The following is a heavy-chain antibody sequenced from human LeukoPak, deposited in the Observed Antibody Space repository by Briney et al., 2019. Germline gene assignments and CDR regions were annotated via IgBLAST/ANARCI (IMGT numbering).Heavy chain of an antibody. V-gene: IGHV4-59*11. D-gene: IGHD6-25*01. CDR2: IYSSGYT. CDR3: ARNERRAQKDTYYAYFYYMDV. CDR1: NGSISSHY. Sequence: PLETLSLTCTVSNGSISSHYWSWIRQPPGKGLEWIGLIYSSGYTNYNPSLKSRVTISVDTSRNQFSLKLSSATAADTAVYYCARNERRAQKDTYYAYFYYMDVWGKGSTVTVSS. J-gene: IGHJ6*03.